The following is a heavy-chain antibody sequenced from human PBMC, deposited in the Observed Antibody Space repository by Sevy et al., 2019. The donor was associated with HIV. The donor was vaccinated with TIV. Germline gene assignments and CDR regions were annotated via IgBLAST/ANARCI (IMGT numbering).Heavy chain of an antibody. CDR1: GDSISNYY. V-gene: IGHV4-59*01. CDR3: ARDGGSTDDAFDI. D-gene: IGHD3-16*01. CDR2: IYYSGST. J-gene: IGHJ3*02. Sequence: SETLSLTCTVSGDSISNYYWSWIRQPPGKGLEWIGYIYYSGSTNFNPSLKSRVTMSVDTSKNQFSPKLNSVTAADTAVYYGARDGGSTDDAFDIWGQGTMVTVSS.